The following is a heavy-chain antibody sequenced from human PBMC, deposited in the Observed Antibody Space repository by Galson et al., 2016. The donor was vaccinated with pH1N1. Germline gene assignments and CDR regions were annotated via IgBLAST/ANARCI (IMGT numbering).Heavy chain of an antibody. V-gene: IGHV3-9*01. CDR3: ARVSRIVLMAPMDV. CDR1: GFTFDDYA. D-gene: IGHD2-8*01. Sequence: SLRLSCAASGFTFDDYAMQWVRQGPGKGLEWVSGISWNSGSIGYADSVKGRFTISRDNARNSLYLQMNSLRVEDTALYYCARVSRIVLMAPMDVWGKGTTVTVSS. J-gene: IGHJ6*03. CDR2: ISWNSGSI.